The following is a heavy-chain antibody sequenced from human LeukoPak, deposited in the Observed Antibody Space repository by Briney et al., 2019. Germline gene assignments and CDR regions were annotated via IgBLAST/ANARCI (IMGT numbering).Heavy chain of an antibody. V-gene: IGHV4-59*01. J-gene: IGHJ4*02. CDR3: ARDPSTFYFDY. CDR2: IYYTGST. Sequence: SETLSLTCTVSGGSMRTYYWSWIRQPPGKGLEWVGCIYYTGSTNYNPSLKSRVTISVDTSKSQFSLKLSSVTAADTAIYYCARDPSTFYFDYWGQGALVTVSS. CDR1: GGSMRTYY. D-gene: IGHD3-16*01.